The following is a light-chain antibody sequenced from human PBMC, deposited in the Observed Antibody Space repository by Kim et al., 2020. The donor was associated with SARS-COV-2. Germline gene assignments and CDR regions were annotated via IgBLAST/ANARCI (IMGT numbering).Light chain of an antibody. CDR3: QVWDSSSDHVV. CDR1: NIGSKS. V-gene: IGLV3-21*04. CDR2: YDS. Sequence: SYELTQSPSVSVAPGKTARITCGGNNIGSKSVHWYQQKPGQAPVLVIYYDSDRPSGIPERFSGSNSGNTATLTISRVEAGDEADYYCQVWDSSSDHVVFGGGTKLTVL. J-gene: IGLJ2*01.